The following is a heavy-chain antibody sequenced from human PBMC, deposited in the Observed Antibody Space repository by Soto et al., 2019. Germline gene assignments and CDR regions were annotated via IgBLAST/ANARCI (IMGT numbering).Heavy chain of an antibody. D-gene: IGHD4-17*01. V-gene: IGHV3-11*05. CDR1: GFIFSDYY. CDR3: ARARTYYGAAGTADY. CDR2: ISTISSYT. Sequence: GGSLRLSCAASGFIFSDYYMSWIRQAPGKGLEWISYISTISSYTDYADSVKGRFTISRDNAKNSLYLLMDSLRAEDTAIYYCARARTYYGAAGTADYWGQGTLVTVSS. J-gene: IGHJ4*02.